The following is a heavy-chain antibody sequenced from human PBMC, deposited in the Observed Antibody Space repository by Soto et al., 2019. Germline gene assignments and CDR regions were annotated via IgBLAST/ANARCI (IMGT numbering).Heavy chain of an antibody. V-gene: IGHV3-30-3*01. D-gene: IGHD5-12*01. J-gene: IGHJ4*02. CDR3: ARVLAVSMVATGYFDY. CDR1: GFTFSSYA. Sequence: GGSLRLSCAASGFTFSSYAMHWVRQAPGKGLEWVAVISYDGSNKYYADSVKGRFTISRDNSKNTLYLQMNSLRAEDTAVYYCARVLAVSMVATGYFDYWGQGTLVTVSS. CDR2: ISYDGSNK.